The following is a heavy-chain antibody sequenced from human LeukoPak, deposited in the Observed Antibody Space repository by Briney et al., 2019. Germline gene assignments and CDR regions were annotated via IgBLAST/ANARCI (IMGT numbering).Heavy chain of an antibody. CDR1: GFTFKTHA. CDR2: IDGSGVIR. J-gene: IGHJ4*02. CDR3: AKERDGVLWFGELSY. Sequence: PGGSLRLSCAASGFTFKTHAMSWVRQAPGKGLEWVSRIDGSGVIRSYADSVKGRFTISRDNSKMTLTLQMNSLRAEDTAVYYCAKERDGVLWFGELSYWGQGTLVTVSS. V-gene: IGHV3-23*01. D-gene: IGHD3-10*01.